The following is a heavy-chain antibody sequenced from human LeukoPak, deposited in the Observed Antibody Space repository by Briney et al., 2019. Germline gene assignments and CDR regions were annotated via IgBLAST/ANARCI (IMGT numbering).Heavy chain of an antibody. D-gene: IGHD5-12*01. J-gene: IGHJ5*02. V-gene: IGHV3-23*01. CDR2: ISGSGGGT. CDR1: GFTFGTFA. Sequence: PGGSLRLSCAASGFTFGTFAMSWVRQAPGKGLEWVSAISGSGGGTYYADSVKGRLTISRDNSKNTLYLQMSSLRAEDTAVYYCAKAFSAYENWPPNWFDPWGQGTLVTVSS. CDR3: AKAFSAYENWPPNWFDP.